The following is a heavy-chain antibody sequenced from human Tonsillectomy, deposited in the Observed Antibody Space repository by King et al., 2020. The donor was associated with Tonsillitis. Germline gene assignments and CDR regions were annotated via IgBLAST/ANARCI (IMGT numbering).Heavy chain of an antibody. CDR2: MSSDASTV. V-gene: IGHV3-11*01. CDR1: GFIFSDYY. D-gene: IGHD1-14*01. Sequence: VQLVESGGGLVKPGGSLRLSCAASGFIFSDYYMSWIRQAPGNRLEWISYMSSDASTVYYADSVRGRITISRDNGKNSLYLQLNSLRADDTAVYYCARHRNHDHYSFDFWGQGTLVTVSS. J-gene: IGHJ4*02. CDR3: ARHRNHDHYSFDF.